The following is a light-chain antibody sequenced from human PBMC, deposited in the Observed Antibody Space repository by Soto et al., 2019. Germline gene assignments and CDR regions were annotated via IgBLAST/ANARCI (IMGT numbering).Light chain of an antibody. CDR1: SSDVGGYDF. J-gene: IGLJ3*02. V-gene: IGLV2-11*01. Sequence: QSALTQPRSVSGSPGQSVTISCTGSSSDVGGYDFVSWYQQHPGKAPKLMISDVSERPSGVPDRFSGSKSANMASLTISGLQAEDEADYYCCSYAGTYTLVFGGGTKLTVL. CDR2: DVS. CDR3: CSYAGTYTLV.